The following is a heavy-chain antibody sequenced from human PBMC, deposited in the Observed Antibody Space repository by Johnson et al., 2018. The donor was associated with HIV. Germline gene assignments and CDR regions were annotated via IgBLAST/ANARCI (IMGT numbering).Heavy chain of an antibody. Sequence: QVQLVESGGGVVQPGRSLRLSCASSGFTFSSYAMHWVRQAPGKGLKWVAVISYDGNNKYYADSVKGRFTISRDNSKNTLYLQMNSLRAEDTAVYYCAKEGSGYFHAFDIWGQGTVVTVSS. V-gene: IGHV3-30-3*01. CDR3: AKEGSGYFHAFDI. J-gene: IGHJ3*02. CDR2: ISYDGNNK. D-gene: IGHD3-22*01. CDR1: GFTFSSYA.